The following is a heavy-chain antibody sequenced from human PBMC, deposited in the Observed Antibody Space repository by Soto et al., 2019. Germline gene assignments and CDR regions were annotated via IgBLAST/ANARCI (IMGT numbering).Heavy chain of an antibody. Sequence: EVQLLESGGGLVQPGGSLRLSCAASGFSFSTYAMSWVRQAPGKGLEWVSGISAGGGNTFYADSVRGRFTISRDNSNNTLDLQMRSLGAEDTALYYCAKHSEYQLLRWFDPWGQGTLVTVSS. CDR1: GFSFSTYA. CDR2: ISAGGGNT. V-gene: IGHV3-23*01. D-gene: IGHD2-2*01. CDR3: AKHSEYQLLRWFDP. J-gene: IGHJ5*02.